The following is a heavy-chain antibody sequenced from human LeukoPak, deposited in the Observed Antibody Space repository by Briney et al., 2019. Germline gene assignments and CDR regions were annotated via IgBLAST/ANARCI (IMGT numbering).Heavy chain of an antibody. CDR3: ARGANIVVVPAATKIAAAGNDY. D-gene: IGHD2-2*01. CDR2: ISYDGSNK. J-gene: IGHJ4*02. Sequence: GGSLRLSCAASGFTFSSYAMHWVRQAPGKGLEWLAVISYDGSNKYYADSVKGRFTISRDNSKNTLYLQMNSLRAEDTAVYYCARGANIVVVPAATKIAAAGNDYWGQGTLVTVSS. V-gene: IGHV3-30-3*01. CDR1: GFTFSSYA.